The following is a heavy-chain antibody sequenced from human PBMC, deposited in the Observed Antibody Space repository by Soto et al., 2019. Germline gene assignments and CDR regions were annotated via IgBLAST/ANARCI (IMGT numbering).Heavy chain of an antibody. Sequence: SETLSLTCTVSGGSISSGGYYWSWIRQHPGKGLEWIGYIYYSGSTYYNPSLKSRVTISVDTSKNQFSLKPSSVTAADTAVYYCARARRDCSSTSCRHLDYWGQGTLVTVSS. V-gene: IGHV4-31*03. J-gene: IGHJ4*02. D-gene: IGHD2-2*01. CDR1: GGSISSGGYY. CDR2: IYYSGST. CDR3: ARARRDCSSTSCRHLDY.